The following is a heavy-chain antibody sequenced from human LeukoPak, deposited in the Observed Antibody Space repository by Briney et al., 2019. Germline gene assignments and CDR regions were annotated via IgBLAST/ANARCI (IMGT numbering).Heavy chain of an antibody. CDR1: SVSISSISYY. CDR2: SCYRGST. CDR3: ARDVQHYDSLTGYYMAPYYFDY. Sequence: SVTLSLTCTVSSVSISSISYYWGWIRQPPGKRLETNRSSCYRGSTYYNPSIKSCVKISVGRAKSQFSLNLSSVTTEDTAVYSCARDVQHYDSLTGYYMAPYYFDYWGQGTLVTVSS. J-gene: IGHJ4*02. D-gene: IGHD3-9*01. V-gene: IGHV4-39*02.